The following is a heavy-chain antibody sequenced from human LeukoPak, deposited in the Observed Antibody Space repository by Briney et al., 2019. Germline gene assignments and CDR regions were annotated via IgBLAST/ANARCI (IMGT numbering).Heavy chain of an antibody. V-gene: IGHV4-4*09. CDR1: GGSISSYY. D-gene: IGHD3-10*01. CDR2: IYTSGST. CDR3: ARHYPYYYYMDV. J-gene: IGHJ6*03. Sequence: SGTLSLTCTVSGGSISSYYWGWIRQPPGKGLEWIGYIYTSGSTNYNPSLKSRVTISVDTSKNQFSLKLSSVTAADTAVYYCARHYPYYYYMDVWGKGTTVTVSS.